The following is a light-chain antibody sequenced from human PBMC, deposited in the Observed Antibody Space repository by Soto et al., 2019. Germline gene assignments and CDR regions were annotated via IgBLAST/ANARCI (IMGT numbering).Light chain of an antibody. CDR2: SAS. Sequence: EIVMTQSPATLSVSPGERATLSCRASQSVSSNLAWYQQKPGQAPRLLIYSASTRATGIPARFSGSGSGTEVTLTISSLQSEDLAVYYCRQYNNWPPLTFGGGTKVEIK. V-gene: IGKV3-15*01. CDR3: RQYNNWPPLT. CDR1: QSVSSN. J-gene: IGKJ4*01.